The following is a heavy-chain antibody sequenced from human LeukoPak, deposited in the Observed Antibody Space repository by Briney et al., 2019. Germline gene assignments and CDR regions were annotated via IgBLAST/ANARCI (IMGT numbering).Heavy chain of an antibody. Sequence: GRSLRLSCAASGFSFSIYGMHWVRQTPGKGLEWVAVIWYDGTKKYYADSVKGRFTISRDNSKNTMYLQMNSLRAEDTAVYYCARGAADYPPYYYHMDVWGKGTTVIVSS. CDR1: GFSFSIYG. CDR3: ARGAADYPPYYYHMDV. D-gene: IGHD3-10*01. CDR2: IWYDGTKK. J-gene: IGHJ6*03. V-gene: IGHV3-33*01.